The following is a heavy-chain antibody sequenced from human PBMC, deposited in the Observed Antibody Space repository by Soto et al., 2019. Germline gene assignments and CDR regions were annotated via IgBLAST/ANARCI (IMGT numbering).Heavy chain of an antibody. D-gene: IGHD6-13*01. J-gene: IGHJ3*02. CDR3: ARDLRSSSHAFDI. Sequence: SVKVSCKASGGTFSSYAISWVRQAPGQGLEWMGGIIPIFGTANYAQKFQGRVTITADESTSTAYMELSSLRSEDTAVYYCARDLRSSSHAFDIWRQGTMVTVSS. V-gene: IGHV1-69*13. CDR2: IIPIFGTA. CDR1: GGTFSSYA.